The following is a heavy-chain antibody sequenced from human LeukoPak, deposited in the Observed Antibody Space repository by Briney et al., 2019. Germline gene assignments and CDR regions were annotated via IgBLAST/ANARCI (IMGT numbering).Heavy chain of an antibody. D-gene: IGHD3-10*01. CDR2: IYYTGST. J-gene: IGHJ5*02. Sequence: SGTLSLTCVASGGSISNYYWTWIRRPPGKGLEGIGFIYYTGSTNYNPSLKSRVTISVDTSKNQFSLKLSSVTAADTAVYYCARLGQYGSGSYSWFDPWGQGTLVTVSS. CDR3: ARLGQYGSGSYSWFDP. V-gene: IGHV4-59*12. CDR1: GGSISNYY.